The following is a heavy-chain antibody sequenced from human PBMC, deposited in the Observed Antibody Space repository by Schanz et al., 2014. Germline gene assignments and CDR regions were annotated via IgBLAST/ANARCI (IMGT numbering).Heavy chain of an antibody. J-gene: IGHJ6*02. V-gene: IGHV3-30*02. CDR1: RFAFSNCG. D-gene: IGHD5-18*01. CDR2: IRYDASND. Sequence: QAQLVESGGGVVQPGGSLRLSCAASRFAFSNCGMHWVRQAPGKGLEWVPVIRYDASNDYYADSVKGRFTISRDKSKNTLYRQMNILRPDDPAVYYCAKALMSYRAMTEGLDVWGQGTTVTVSS. CDR3: AKALMSYRAMTEGLDV.